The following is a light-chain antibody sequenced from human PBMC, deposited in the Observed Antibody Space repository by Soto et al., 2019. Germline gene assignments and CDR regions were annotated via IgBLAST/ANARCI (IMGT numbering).Light chain of an antibody. CDR3: MQGTHWPPT. CDR2: KVS. V-gene: IGKV2-30*01. CDR1: QSLAYSDGNTN. J-gene: IGKJ1*01. Sequence: DVVMTQSPLSLPVALGQPASISCRSSQSLAYSDGNTNLNWFLQRPGQSPRRLIYKVSNRDSGVPDRFSGSGSGTDFTLKISRVEAEDVGVYYCMQGTHWPPTFGHGTKVEIK.